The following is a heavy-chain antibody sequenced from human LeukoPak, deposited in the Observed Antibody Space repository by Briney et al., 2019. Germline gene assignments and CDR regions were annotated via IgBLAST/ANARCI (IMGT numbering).Heavy chain of an antibody. V-gene: IGHV4-39*07. CDR2: IYYSGSP. Sequence: PSETLSLTCTVSGVSISSSSYYWRWLRQPPGKGREWIGNIYYSGSPYYNPALKSRVTISVDTSKNQRSLKLSSVTAADTAVYYCARGRSLGPKLAITMIVVVMEAFDIWGQGTMVTVSS. CDR1: GVSISSSSYY. J-gene: IGHJ3*02. D-gene: IGHD3-22*01. CDR3: ARGRSLGPKLAITMIVVVMEAFDI.